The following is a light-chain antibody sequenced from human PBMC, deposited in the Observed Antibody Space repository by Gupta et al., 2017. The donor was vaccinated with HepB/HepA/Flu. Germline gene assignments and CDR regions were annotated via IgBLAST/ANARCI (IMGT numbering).Light chain of an antibody. J-gene: IGKJ4*01. CDR3: WQGEHWPLS. V-gene: IGKV2-30*01. Sequence: DAVLTESPLSLPVTLGQSAAMSCRSSQNLLFSDGNTSLNWSQQSPGQSPRRPLYRRSNRDSGVPDRFSGSGSGTDFTLKISRVEAEDIGVYYCWQGEHWPLSSGGGTKVEIK. CDR2: RRS. CDR1: QNLLFSDGNTS.